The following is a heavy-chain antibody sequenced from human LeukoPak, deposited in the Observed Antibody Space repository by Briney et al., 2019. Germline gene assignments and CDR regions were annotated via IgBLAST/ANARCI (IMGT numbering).Heavy chain of an antibody. CDR2: IYYSGST. Sequence: SETLSLTCTVSGGSISSYYWSWIRQPPGKGLEWIGYIYYSGSTNYNPSLKSRVTISVDTSKNQFSLKLSSVTAADTAVYYCARQVVPAAIYAFDIWGQGTMVTVSS. CDR1: GGSISSYY. J-gene: IGHJ3*02. V-gene: IGHV4-59*01. CDR3: ARQVVPAAIYAFDI. D-gene: IGHD2-2*01.